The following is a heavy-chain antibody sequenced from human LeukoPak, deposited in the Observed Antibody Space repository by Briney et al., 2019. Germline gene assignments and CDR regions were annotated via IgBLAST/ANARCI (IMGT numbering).Heavy chain of an antibody. Sequence: ASVKVSCKTSGYTFIHYYMHWVRQASGEGFEWMGIVDPSGDIATYAQKFQGRVTLTTDTSTSTFYMELSSLRSEDTAIYYCARDSFGVRGFDHWGQGTPVTVSS. CDR1: GYTFIHYY. V-gene: IGHV1-46*01. D-gene: IGHD3-10*01. CDR3: ARDSFGVRGFDH. J-gene: IGHJ4*02. CDR2: VDPSGDIA.